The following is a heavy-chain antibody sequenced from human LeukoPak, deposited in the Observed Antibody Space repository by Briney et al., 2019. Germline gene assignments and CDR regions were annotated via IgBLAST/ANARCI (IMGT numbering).Heavy chain of an antibody. CDR3: ARGATLAAAPPGY. J-gene: IGHJ4*02. V-gene: IGHV4-34*01. Sequence: SETLSLTCAVYGGSFSGYYWSWIRQPPGKGLEWIGEINHSGSTNYNPSLKSRVTISVDTSKNQFSLKLSSVTAADTAVYYCARGATLAAAPPGYWGQGTLVTVSS. CDR2: INHSGST. D-gene: IGHD6-13*01. CDR1: GGSFSGYY.